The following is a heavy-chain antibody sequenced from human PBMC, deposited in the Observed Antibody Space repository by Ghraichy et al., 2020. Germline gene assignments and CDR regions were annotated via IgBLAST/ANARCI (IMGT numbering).Heavy chain of an antibody. CDR1: GFSFSDYS. J-gene: IGHJ2*01. D-gene: IGHD6-13*01. Sequence: GSLNISCEGSGFSFSDYSMIWVRLTPRKALEWGSYITGSSITIFYTDSVKGRFTISRDNAKNSLYLHMNSLRAEDTAVYYCASRPLPRRAACGDWYFALWRRGTLGTGSS. CDR3: ASRPLPRRAACGDWYFAL. V-gene: IGHV3-48*01. CDR2: ITGSSITI.